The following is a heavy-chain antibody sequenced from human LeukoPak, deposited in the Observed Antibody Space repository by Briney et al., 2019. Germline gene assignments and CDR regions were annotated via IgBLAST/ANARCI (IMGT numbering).Heavy chain of an antibody. CDR2: IWFDGSNK. J-gene: IGHJ4*02. Sequence: PGGSLRLSCAASGFTFSNYDMHWVRQAPGKGLEWVAVIWFDGSNKFYADSVKGRFTISRDNSKNTLYLQMNSLRAEDTAVYYCASSAGALIDCWGQGTPVIVSS. D-gene: IGHD6-19*01. CDR1: GFTFSNYD. CDR3: ASSAGALIDC. V-gene: IGHV3-33*01.